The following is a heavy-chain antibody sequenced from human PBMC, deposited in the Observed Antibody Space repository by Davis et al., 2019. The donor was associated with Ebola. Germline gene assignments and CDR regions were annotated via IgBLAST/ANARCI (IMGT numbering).Heavy chain of an antibody. V-gene: IGHV3-30*18. Sequence: GGSLRLSCAASEFTFSSYGMHWVRQAPGKGLEWVAVISYDGSNKYYADSVKGRFTISRDNSKNTLYLQMNSLRAEDTAVYYCAKDLSRYDALVVGFDIWGQGTMVTVSS. CDR2: ISYDGSNK. J-gene: IGHJ3*02. CDR1: EFTFSSYG. CDR3: AKDLSRYDALVVGFDI. D-gene: IGHD2-2*01.